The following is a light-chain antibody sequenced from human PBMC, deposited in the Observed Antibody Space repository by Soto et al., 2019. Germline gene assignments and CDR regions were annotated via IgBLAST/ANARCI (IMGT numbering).Light chain of an antibody. V-gene: IGKV3-15*01. CDR3: QQYNNWPWT. J-gene: IGKJ1*01. CDR1: QSVSSK. Sequence: EIVMTQSPSTLSVSAWERSTLSCMASQSVSSKLAWYQQKPGQAPRLLIYRASTRATDIPARFSGSGSGTEFTLTISSLQSEDFAVYYCQQYNNWPWTFGQGTKVDIK. CDR2: RAS.